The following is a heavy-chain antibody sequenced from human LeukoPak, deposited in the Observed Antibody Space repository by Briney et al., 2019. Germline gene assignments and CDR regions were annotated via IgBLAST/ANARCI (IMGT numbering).Heavy chain of an antibody. D-gene: IGHD3-9*01. CDR3: ARADYDILTGYYLFDY. V-gene: IGHV4-59*01. Sequence: SETLSLTCTVSGGSISSYYWSWIRQPPGKGLEWIGYIYYSGSTNYNPSLKSRVTISVGTSKNQFSLKLSSVTAADTAVYYCARADYDILTGYYLFDYWGQGTLVTVSS. CDR2: IYYSGST. J-gene: IGHJ4*02. CDR1: GGSISSYY.